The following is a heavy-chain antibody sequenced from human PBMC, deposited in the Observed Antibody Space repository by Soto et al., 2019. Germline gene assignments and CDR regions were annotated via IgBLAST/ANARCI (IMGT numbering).Heavy chain of an antibody. Sequence: TLSLPCAVSGGSISSGGYSWSCIRQPPGKGLEWIGYIYHSGSTYYNPSLKSRVTISVDRSKNQFSLKLSSVTAADTAVYYCARGGFWSGYFDYWGQGTLVTVPQ. CDR1: GGSISSGGYS. CDR3: ARGGFWSGYFDY. J-gene: IGHJ4*02. D-gene: IGHD3-3*01. V-gene: IGHV4-30-2*01. CDR2: IYHSGST.